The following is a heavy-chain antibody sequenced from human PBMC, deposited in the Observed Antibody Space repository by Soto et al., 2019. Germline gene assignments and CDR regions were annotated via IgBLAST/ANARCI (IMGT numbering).Heavy chain of an antibody. CDR1: GFNFITYS. Sequence: EVQLVESGGGPVRPGGSLKLSCAASGFNFITYSLSWVRQAPGKGLEWVASISRSAGYINYADSVKGRFTISRDNANNSLYLQMNSLRAEDTATYYCVRDGLDYYDTERLYFDNWGQGTLVTVSS. D-gene: IGHD3-22*01. CDR2: ISRSAGYI. J-gene: IGHJ4*02. V-gene: IGHV3-21*01. CDR3: VRDGLDYYDTERLYFDN.